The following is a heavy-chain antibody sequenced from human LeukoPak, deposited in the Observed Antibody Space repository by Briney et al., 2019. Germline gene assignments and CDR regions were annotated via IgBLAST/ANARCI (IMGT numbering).Heavy chain of an antibody. CDR3: AREDDYGGNSEAFDI. J-gene: IGHJ3*02. D-gene: IGHD4-23*01. CDR1: GGTFSSYA. CDR2: IIPIFGTA. Sequence: SVKVSCKASGGTFSSYAISWVRQAPGQGLEWMGGIIPIFGTANYAQKFQGRVTITADESTSTAYMELSSLRSEDTAVYYCAREDDYGGNSEAFDIWGQGTMVTVSS. V-gene: IGHV1-69*13.